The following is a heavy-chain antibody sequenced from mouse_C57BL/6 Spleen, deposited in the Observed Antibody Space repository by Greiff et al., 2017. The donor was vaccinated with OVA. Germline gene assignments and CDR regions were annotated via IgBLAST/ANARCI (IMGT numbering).Heavy chain of an antibody. J-gene: IGHJ2*01. CDR2: IHPNSGST. CDR1: GYTFTSYW. CDR3: ASGATVVATGFDY. D-gene: IGHD1-1*01. Sequence: QVQLQQPGAELVKPGASVKLSCKASGYTFTSYWMHWVKQRPGQGLEWIGMIHPNSGSTNYNEKFKSKATLTVDKSTSTAYMQLSSLTSEDSAVYYCASGATVVATGFDYWGPGTTLTVSS. V-gene: IGHV1-64*01.